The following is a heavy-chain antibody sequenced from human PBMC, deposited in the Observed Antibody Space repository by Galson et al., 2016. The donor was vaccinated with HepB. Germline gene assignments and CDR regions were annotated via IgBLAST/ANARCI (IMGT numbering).Heavy chain of an antibody. Sequence: ETLSLTCSVSGGSITNNGFYWAWIRQPPRRGPEWIGSIYYSGNAYYLPSLESRLTISVDTFKNQLSLKLTSVTGADTAVYYCARGSDSSSWYALVCAFDIWGQGTMVTVSS. V-gene: IGHV4-39*01. CDR2: IYYSGNA. D-gene: IGHD6-13*01. CDR1: GGSITNNGFY. J-gene: IGHJ3*02. CDR3: ARGSDSSSWYALVCAFDI.